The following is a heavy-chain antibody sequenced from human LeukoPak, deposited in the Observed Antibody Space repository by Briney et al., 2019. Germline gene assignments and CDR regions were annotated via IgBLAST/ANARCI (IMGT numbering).Heavy chain of an antibody. CDR3: ARDPGYYFDSSGSQSYFDY. J-gene: IGHJ4*02. D-gene: IGHD3-22*01. Sequence: GGSLRLSCAASGFTFNDYNMNWVRQAPGKGLAWVSSISGVSSYIYYADSVQGRFTISRDNAKNSLYLQMNSLRAEDTAVYYCARDPGYYFDSSGSQSYFDYWGQGTLVTVSS. V-gene: IGHV3-21*01. CDR2: ISGVSSYI. CDR1: GFTFNDYN.